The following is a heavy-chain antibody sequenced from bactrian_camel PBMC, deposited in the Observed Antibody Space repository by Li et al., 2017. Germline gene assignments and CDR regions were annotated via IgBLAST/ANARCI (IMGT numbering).Heavy chain of an antibody. D-gene: IGHD1*01. CDR3: AARSVGWCPLFEHWLGKRAYTPGGYFAN. J-gene: IGHJ6*01. CDR1: GYTISTYY. V-gene: IGHV3-2*01. Sequence: HVQLVESGGDSVPAGGSLTLSCASAGYTISTYYRVFCMGWFRQAPGKGREGVASIDARGVTQYADFVKGRFTISRDSSETTLYLQMDSLKPEDTAMYYCAARSVGWCPLFEHWLGKRAYTPGGYFANWGQGTQVTVS. CDR2: IDARGVT.